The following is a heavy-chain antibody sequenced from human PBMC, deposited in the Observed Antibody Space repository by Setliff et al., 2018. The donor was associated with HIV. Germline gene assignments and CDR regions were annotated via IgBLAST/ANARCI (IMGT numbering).Heavy chain of an antibody. CDR3: ARQERYCTSADCYRYFNY. J-gene: IGHJ4*02. CDR2: INHSGIT. D-gene: IGHD2-2*02. CDR1: GGSFSGYY. Sequence: SETLSLTCTVYGGSFSGYYWSWIRQPPGKGLEWMGEINHSGITNDNPSLKSRVTISVDTSKNQFSLKLSSVTAADTAVYYCARQERYCTSADCYRYFNYWGQGTLVTVSS. V-gene: IGHV4-34*01.